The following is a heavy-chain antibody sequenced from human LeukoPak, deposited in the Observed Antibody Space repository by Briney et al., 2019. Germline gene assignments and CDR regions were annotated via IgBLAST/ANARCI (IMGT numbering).Heavy chain of an antibody. CDR2: ISDSGLST. V-gene: IGHV3-43*02. D-gene: IGHD3-10*01. CDR1: GFTFYDYG. Sequence: PGGSLRLSCAASGFTFYDYGMTWVRQAPGKGLEWVSTISDSGLSTYYADSVKGRFTISRDNSKNSLYLQMNSLRTEDTALYYCAKDSGFGESLYAFDIWGQGTMVTVSS. CDR3: AKDSGFGESLYAFDI. J-gene: IGHJ3*02.